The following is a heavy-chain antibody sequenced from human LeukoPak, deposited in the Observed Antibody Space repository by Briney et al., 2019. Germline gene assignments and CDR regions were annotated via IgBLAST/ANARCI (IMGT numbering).Heavy chain of an antibody. D-gene: IGHD1-26*01. J-gene: IGHJ4*02. V-gene: IGHV3-21*04. CDR2: ISSSSSSYI. CDR3: ARPSGSYSNDFDY. CDR1: GFTFSSYA. Sequence: GGSLRLSCAASGFTFSSYAMSWVRQAPGKGLEWVSSISSSSSSYIYYADSVKGRFTISRDNAKNSLYLQMNSLRAEDTAVYYCARPSGSYSNDFDYWGQGTLVTVSS.